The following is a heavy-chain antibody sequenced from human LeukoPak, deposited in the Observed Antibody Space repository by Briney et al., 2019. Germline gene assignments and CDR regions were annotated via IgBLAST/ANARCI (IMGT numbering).Heavy chain of an antibody. J-gene: IGHJ5*02. D-gene: IGHD3-10*01. CDR2: MNPNSGNT. CDR3: ARERGDYYGSSAQGLGNWFDP. Sequence: GASVKVSCKASGYTFTSYDINWVRQATGQGLEWMGWMNPNSGNTGYAQKFQGRVTMTRNTSISTAYMELSSLRSDDTAVYYCARERGDYYGSSAQGLGNWFDPWGQGTLVTVSS. V-gene: IGHV1-8*01. CDR1: GYTFTSYD.